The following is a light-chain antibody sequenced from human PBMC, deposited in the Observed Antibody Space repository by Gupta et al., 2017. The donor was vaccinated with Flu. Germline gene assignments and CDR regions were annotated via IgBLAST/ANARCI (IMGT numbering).Light chain of an antibody. V-gene: IGLV3-21*02. Sequence: SYVLTQPPSVSVAPGQTARVTCGGDNIESKRVHWYQQKPGQAPVLDVYDDHYRPSGIPERISGSNSGNTATLTISGVEAGDEADYYCQVWDSGSDDFVFGTETKVTVL. CDR2: DDH. CDR3: QVWDSGSDDFV. CDR1: NIESKR. J-gene: IGLJ1*01.